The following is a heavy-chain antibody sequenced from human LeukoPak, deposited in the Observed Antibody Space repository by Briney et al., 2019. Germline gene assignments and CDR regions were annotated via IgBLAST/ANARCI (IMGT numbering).Heavy chain of an antibody. J-gene: IGHJ4*02. Sequence: IPIFGTATSPQTFQGRVAITTDESTSTDYMELSSLRSEDTAVYYCARATTVTTVGGEDYWGQGTLVTVSS. CDR2: IPIFGTA. CDR3: ARATTVTTVGGEDY. V-gene: IGHV1-69*05. D-gene: IGHD4-17*01.